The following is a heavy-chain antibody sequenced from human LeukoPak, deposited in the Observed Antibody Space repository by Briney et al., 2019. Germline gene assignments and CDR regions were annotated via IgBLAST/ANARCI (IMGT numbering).Heavy chain of an antibody. CDR3: ARVTYYDFWSGEYYYYYYMDV. CDR2: IFYTGST. V-gene: IGHV4-39*07. J-gene: IGHJ6*03. CDR1: SGSISTSNYY. D-gene: IGHD3-3*01. Sequence: PSETLSLTCTVSSGSISTSNYYWGWVRQPPGKALEWIGNIFYTGSTYYSPSLRSRVTISLDTSKNQFSLKLSSVTAADTAVYYCARVTYYDFWSGEYYYYYYMDVWGKGTTVTVSS.